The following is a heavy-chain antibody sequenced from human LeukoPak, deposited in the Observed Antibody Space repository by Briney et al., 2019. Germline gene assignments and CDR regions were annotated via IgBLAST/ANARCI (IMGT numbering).Heavy chain of an antibody. J-gene: IGHJ4*02. CDR3: TRCGGECLGLDY. V-gene: IGHV3-49*04. Sequence: GGSLRLSCTASGFTFGDYAMSWVRQAPGKGLEWVGFIRSKAYGGTTEYAASVKGRFTISRDDSKSIAYLQMNSLKTEDTIVYYCTRCGGECLGLDYWGQGTLVTVSS. D-gene: IGHD2-21*01. CDR2: IRSKAYGGTT. CDR1: GFTFGDYA.